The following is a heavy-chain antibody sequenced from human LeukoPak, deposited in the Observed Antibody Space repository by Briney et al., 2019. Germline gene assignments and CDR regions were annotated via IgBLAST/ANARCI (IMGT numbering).Heavy chain of an antibody. D-gene: IGHD2-15*01. CDR2: MNPNSGNT. J-gene: IGHJ6*02. V-gene: IGHV1-8*01. Sequence: VASVKVSCKASGYTFTSYDINWVRQATGQGLEWMGWMNPNSGNTGYAQKFQGRVTMTRNTSISTAYMELSSLRSEDTAVYYCARGRHCSGGSCSYYYYYGMDVWGQGTTVTVSS. CDR1: GYTFTSYD. CDR3: ARGRHCSGGSCSYYYYYGMDV.